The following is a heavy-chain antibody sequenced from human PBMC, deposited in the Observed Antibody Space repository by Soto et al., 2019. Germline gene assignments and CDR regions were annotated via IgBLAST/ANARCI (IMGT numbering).Heavy chain of an antibody. V-gene: IGHV1-18*01. D-gene: IGHD2-2*02. CDR2: ISAYNGNT. CDR3: ARDFNRLVPAAIKLLLSYFDY. Sequence: ASVKVSCKASGYTFTSYGISWVRQAPGQGLEWMGWISAYNGNTNYAQKLQGRVTMTTDTSTSTAYMELRSLRSDDTAVYYCARDFNRLVPAAIKLLLSYFDYWGQGTLVTVSS. J-gene: IGHJ4*02. CDR1: GYTFTSYG.